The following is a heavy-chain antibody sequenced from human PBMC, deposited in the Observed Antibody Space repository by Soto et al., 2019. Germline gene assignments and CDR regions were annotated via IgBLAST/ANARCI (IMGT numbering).Heavy chain of an antibody. Sequence: GESLKISCKGSGYSFTSYWIGWVRQMPGKGLEWMGIIHPGDSDTRYSPSFQGQVTISADKSTSTAYMELRSLRSDDTAVYYCARVSCSSTNCYNSYYYGMDVWGQGTTVTVSS. CDR1: GYSFTSYW. CDR3: ARVSCSSTNCYNSYYYGMDV. V-gene: IGHV5-51*01. D-gene: IGHD2-2*02. CDR2: IHPGDSDT. J-gene: IGHJ6*02.